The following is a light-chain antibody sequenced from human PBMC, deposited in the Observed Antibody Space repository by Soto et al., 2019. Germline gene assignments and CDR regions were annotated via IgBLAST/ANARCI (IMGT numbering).Light chain of an antibody. Sequence: QSVLTQPASVSGSHGQSITLSCTGNNSDVGGYNYVSWYQQHPGKAPKFMIYDVSNRPSGVSNRFSGSKSGNTASLTISGLQAEDEADYYCSSYTTSNTRQIVFGTGTKVTVL. J-gene: IGLJ1*01. CDR3: SSYTTSNTRQIV. CDR2: DVS. V-gene: IGLV2-14*01. CDR1: NSDVGGYNY.